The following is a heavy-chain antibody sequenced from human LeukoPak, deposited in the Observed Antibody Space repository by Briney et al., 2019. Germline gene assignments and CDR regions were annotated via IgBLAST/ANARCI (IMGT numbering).Heavy chain of an antibody. CDR3: AKGHYYDTYGQYSYAEY. V-gene: IGHV3-30*18. D-gene: IGHD3-22*01. CDR2: ISYDGSNQ. J-gene: IGHJ4*02. Sequence: GRSLRLSCAASGFTFSNYGMHWVRQAPGKGLEWVAVISYDGSNQFYGDSVKGRFTISRDKSKNTLDLQMNSLRPEDTAVYYCAKGHYYDTYGQYSYAEYWGQGILVTVSS. CDR1: GFTFSNYG.